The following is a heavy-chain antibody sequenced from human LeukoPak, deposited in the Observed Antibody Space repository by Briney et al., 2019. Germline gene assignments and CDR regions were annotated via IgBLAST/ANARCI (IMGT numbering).Heavy chain of an antibody. J-gene: IGHJ4*02. CDR2: IFHSGNT. Sequence: SETLSLTCTVSVDSISSDFYWGWIRQPPGKGLEWIGSIFHSGNTYYNPSLKSRVTMSVDTSKNQFSLKLTSVTAADTAVYYCARAATISTSYAPFDYWGQGALVTVSS. CDR3: ARAATISTSYAPFDY. V-gene: IGHV4-38-2*02. D-gene: IGHD2-2*01. CDR1: VDSISSDFY.